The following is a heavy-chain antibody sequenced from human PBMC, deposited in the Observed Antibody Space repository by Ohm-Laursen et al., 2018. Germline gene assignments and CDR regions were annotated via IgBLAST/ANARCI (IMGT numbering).Heavy chain of an antibody. CDR3: ARNSSGYLDY. V-gene: IGHV1-69*06. J-gene: IGHJ4*02. CDR1: GGTFSSYT. D-gene: IGHD3-22*01. CDR2: LIPIFGTA. Sequence: SSVKVSCKASGGTFSSYTISWVRQAPGQGLEWMGGLIPIFGTADYAQKFQGRVTVTADKSTSTAYMELSSLRSEDTAVYYCARNSSGYLDYWGQGTLVTVSS.